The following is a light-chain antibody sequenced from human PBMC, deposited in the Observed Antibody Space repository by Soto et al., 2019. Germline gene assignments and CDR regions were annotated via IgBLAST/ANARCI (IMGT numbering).Light chain of an antibody. CDR3: MQGTHWPFT. Sequence: DVVMTQSPLSLPVTLGQPASISCRSSQILVHSDGNTYLSWFQQRPGQSPRRLIYKVSNWDSGVPDRFSGSGSGTDFTLRISWVEAEDVAVYYCMQGTHWPFTFGQGTRLEI. V-gene: IGKV2-30*02. CDR2: KVS. CDR1: QILVHSDGNTY. J-gene: IGKJ5*01.